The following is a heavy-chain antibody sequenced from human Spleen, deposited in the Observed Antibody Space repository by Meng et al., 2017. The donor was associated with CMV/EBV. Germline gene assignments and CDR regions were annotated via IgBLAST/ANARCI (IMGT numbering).Heavy chain of an antibody. V-gene: IGHV3-30*14. Sequence: GGSLRLSCAASGFTFSSYWMSWVRQAPGKGLEWVAVISYDGSNKYYADSVKGRFTISRDNSKNTLYLQMNSLRAEDTAVYYCASRVNYWGQGTLVTVSS. CDR3: ASRVNY. CDR2: ISYDGSNK. D-gene: IGHD3-10*01. CDR1: GFTFSSYW. J-gene: IGHJ4*02.